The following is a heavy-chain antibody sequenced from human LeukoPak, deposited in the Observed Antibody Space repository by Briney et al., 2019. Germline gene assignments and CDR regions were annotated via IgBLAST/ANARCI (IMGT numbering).Heavy chain of an antibody. V-gene: IGHV3-9*01. CDR1: GLTFDDYA. Sequence: GGSLRLSCAASGLTFDDYAMHWVRQAPGKGLEWVSGISWNSGSIGYADSVKGRFTISRDNAKNSLYLQMNSLRAEDTALYYCAKDMNGGYYNSGSSFDYWGQGTLVTVSS. D-gene: IGHD3-10*01. J-gene: IGHJ4*02. CDR2: ISWNSGSI. CDR3: AKDMNGGYYNSGSSFDY.